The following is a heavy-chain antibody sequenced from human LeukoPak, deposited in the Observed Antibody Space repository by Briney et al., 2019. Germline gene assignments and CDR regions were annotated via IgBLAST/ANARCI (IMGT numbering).Heavy chain of an antibody. D-gene: IGHD3-10*01. Sequence: SETLSLTCAVYGGSFSGYYWTWIRKPPGKGLEWIGYIYHNGDTNYNPSLDSRVTMSVDTSKNHFSLRLSSVTAADTAVFYCARGGEYFDSWGQGTLVTVSS. CDR1: GGSFSGYY. CDR3: ARGGEYFDS. J-gene: IGHJ4*02. V-gene: IGHV4-59*01. CDR2: IYHNGDT.